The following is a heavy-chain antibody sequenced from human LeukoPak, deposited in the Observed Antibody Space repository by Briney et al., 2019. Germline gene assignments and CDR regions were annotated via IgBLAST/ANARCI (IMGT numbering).Heavy chain of an antibody. J-gene: IGHJ4*02. CDR3: ARDRDWGCSYCSY. CDR1: GFTFSSYG. CDR2: IWFDGSNK. V-gene: IGHV3-33*01. D-gene: IGHD7-27*01. Sequence: GGSLRLSCAASGFTFSSYGMHWVRQSPGKGLEWVAVIWFDGSNKYYADSVKGRFTISRDNSKNTLYLQMNSLRAEDTAVYYCARDRDWGCSYCSYWGQGTLVTVSS.